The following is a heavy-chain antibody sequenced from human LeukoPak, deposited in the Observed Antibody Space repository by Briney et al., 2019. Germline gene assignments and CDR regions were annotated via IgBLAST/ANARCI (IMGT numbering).Heavy chain of an antibody. V-gene: IGHV4-39*01. D-gene: IGHD7-27*01. CDR1: GDSISSGSYF. CDR2: IYYSGST. J-gene: IGHJ4*02. Sequence: SETVSLTCNVSGDSISSGSYFWGWIRQPPGKSLEWIGNIYYSGSTYYNPSLKSRVTISVDTSKNQFSLKLSSVTAADTAVYYCASRWGSVFYFDYWGQGTLVTVSS. CDR3: ASRWGSVFYFDY.